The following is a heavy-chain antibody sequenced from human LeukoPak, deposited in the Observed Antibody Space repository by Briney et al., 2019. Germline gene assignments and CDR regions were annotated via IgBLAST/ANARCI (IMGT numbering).Heavy chain of an antibody. J-gene: IGHJ5*02. V-gene: IGHV4-39*01. CDR3: ARHEYSGSYYGLSWFDP. CDR1: GDSISSSGYY. CDR2: IYYSGST. D-gene: IGHD1-26*01. Sequence: SETLSLTCTVSGDSISSSGYYWGWIRQPPGKGLEWIAGIYYSGSTYYNPSLKSRVTISVDTSKNQLSLKLSSLTAADTAVYYCARHEYSGSYYGLSWFDPWGQGTLVTVSS.